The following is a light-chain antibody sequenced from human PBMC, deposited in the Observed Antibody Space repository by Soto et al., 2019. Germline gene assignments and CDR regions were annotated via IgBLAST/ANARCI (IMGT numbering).Light chain of an antibody. Sequence: QSVLTQPPSVSAAPGQKVTISCSGSSSNIGNNYVFWYQQLPGTAPNLLMYDNDKRPPGIPDRFSGSKSGTSATLGITGLQTGDEADYYCATWDRSLSVGVFGGGTKLTVL. CDR1: SSNIGNNY. V-gene: IGLV1-51*01. CDR3: ATWDRSLSVGV. J-gene: IGLJ2*01. CDR2: DND.